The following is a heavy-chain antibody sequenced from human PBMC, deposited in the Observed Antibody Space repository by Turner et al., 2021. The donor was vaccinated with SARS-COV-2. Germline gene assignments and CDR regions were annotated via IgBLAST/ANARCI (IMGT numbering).Heavy chain of an antibody. V-gene: IGHV3-9*01. CDR2: VSWNSGTI. CDR1: GFTFDDYA. Sequence: EVQLVESGGGLVQPGRSLRLSCAASGFTFDDYAIHWVRQAPGKGLEVVSGVSWNSGTIGYADSVKGRFTISRDNAKNSLYLQLNSLRAEDTALYYCAKDRGYGDYSQYGMDVWGQGTTVTVSS. D-gene: IGHD4-17*01. CDR3: AKDRGYGDYSQYGMDV. J-gene: IGHJ6*02.